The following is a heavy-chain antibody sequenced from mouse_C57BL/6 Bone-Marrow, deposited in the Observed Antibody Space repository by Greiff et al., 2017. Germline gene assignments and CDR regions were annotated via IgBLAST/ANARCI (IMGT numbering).Heavy chain of an antibody. CDR3: ARWGYYGSSYIYDYAKDY. J-gene: IGHJ4*01. CDR2: IDPSDSYT. Sequence: QVQLQQPGAELVMPGASVKLSCKASGYTFTSYWMHWVKQRPGQGLEWIGEIDPSDSYTNYNQKFKGKSTLTVDKSSSTAYMQLSSLTSEDSAVYYCARWGYYGSSYIYDYAKDYWDQGTAVTVTA. CDR1: GYTFTSYW. D-gene: IGHD1-1*01. V-gene: IGHV1-69*01.